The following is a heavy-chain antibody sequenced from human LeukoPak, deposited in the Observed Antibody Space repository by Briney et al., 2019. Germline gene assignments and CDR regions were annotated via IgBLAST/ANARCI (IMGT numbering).Heavy chain of an antibody. CDR3: ARTNYYGSGSPLMDV. J-gene: IGHJ6*03. D-gene: IGHD3-10*01. Sequence: SETLSLTCTVSGGSISNYYWSWIRQPPGEGLEWIGYIYYSGSTNYNPSLKSRVTISVDTSKNQFSLKLSSVTAADTAVYHCARTNYYGSGSPLMDVWGKGTTVTVSS. CDR2: IYYSGST. CDR1: GGSISNYY. V-gene: IGHV4-59*01.